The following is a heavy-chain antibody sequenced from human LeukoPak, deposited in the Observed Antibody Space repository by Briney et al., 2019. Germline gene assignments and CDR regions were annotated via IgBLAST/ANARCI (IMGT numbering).Heavy chain of an antibody. J-gene: IGHJ4*02. CDR1: GFTFSNYN. Sequence: PGGSLRLSCAASGFTFSNYNMKWVRQAPGKGLEWVAVIWHDGSNKYYADSVKGRFTISRDNSKNTLYLQMNSLRAEDTAVYYCANNFDYWGQGTLVTVSS. CDR2: IWHDGSNK. CDR3: ANNFDY. V-gene: IGHV3-33*08.